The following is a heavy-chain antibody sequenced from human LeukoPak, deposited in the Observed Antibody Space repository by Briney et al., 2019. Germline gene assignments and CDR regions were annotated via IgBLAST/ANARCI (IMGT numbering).Heavy chain of an antibody. J-gene: IGHJ5*02. V-gene: IGHV4-39*07. D-gene: IGHD5-18*01. CDR3: ARGGDTAMDRGLFDP. CDR1: GGSISSSSYY. Sequence: SETLSLTCSVSGGSISSSSYYWGWIRQPPGKGLEWIGSIYYSGSTYYNPSLKSRVTISVDTSKNQFSLKLSSVTAADTAVYYCARGGDTAMDRGLFDPWGQGTLVTVSS. CDR2: IYYSGST.